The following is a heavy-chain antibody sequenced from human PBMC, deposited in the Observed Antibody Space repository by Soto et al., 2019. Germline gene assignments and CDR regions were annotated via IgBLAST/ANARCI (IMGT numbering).Heavy chain of an antibody. CDR3: ARVRYFDQETYYFDY. V-gene: IGHV4-31*03. Sequence: SETLSLTCTVSGGSISSGGYYWSWIRQHPGKGLEWIGYIYYSGSTYYNPSLKSRVTISVDTSKNQFSLKLSSVTAADTAVYYCARVRYFDQETYYFDYWGQGTLVTV. CDR1: GGSISSGGYY. D-gene: IGHD3-9*01. J-gene: IGHJ4*02. CDR2: IYYSGST.